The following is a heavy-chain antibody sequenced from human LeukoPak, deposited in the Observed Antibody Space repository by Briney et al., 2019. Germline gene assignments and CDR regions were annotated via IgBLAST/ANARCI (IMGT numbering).Heavy chain of an antibody. CDR2: IIPIFGTA. D-gene: IGHD5-24*01. Sequence: SVKVSCKASGGTFISYTISWVRQAPGQGLEWMGGIIPIFGTANYAQKFQGRVTITADESTSTAYMELSSLRSEDTAVYYCASGRRDGYNWGFDYWGQGTLVTVSS. V-gene: IGHV1-69*13. J-gene: IGHJ4*02. CDR1: GGTFISYT. CDR3: ASGRRDGYNWGFDY.